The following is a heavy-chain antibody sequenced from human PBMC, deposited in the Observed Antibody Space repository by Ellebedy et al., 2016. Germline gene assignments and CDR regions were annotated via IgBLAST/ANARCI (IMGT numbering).Heavy chain of an antibody. CDR3: ARDHLGYSSGGSWFDP. Sequence: ASVKVSXXASGYTFTSYYMHWVRQAPGQGLEWMGIINPSGGSTSYAQKFQGRVTMTRDTSTSTVYMELSSLRSEDTAVYYCARDHLGYSSGGSWFDPWGQGTLVTVSS. CDR2: INPSGGST. CDR1: GYTFTSYY. J-gene: IGHJ5*02. D-gene: IGHD6-19*01. V-gene: IGHV1-46*01.